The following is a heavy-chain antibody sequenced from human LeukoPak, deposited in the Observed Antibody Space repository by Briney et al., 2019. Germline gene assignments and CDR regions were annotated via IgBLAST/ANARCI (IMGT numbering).Heavy chain of an antibody. Sequence: ASVKVSCKASGYTFTSYDINWVRQATGQGLEWMGWMNPNSGNTGYAQKLQGRVTMTRNTSISTAYMELSSLRSEDTAVYYCARGLEIGYDFWSGLVGRRYYYYGMDVWGQGTTVTVSS. CDR2: MNPNSGNT. J-gene: IGHJ6*02. CDR1: GYTFTSYD. D-gene: IGHD3-3*01. CDR3: ARGLEIGYDFWSGLVGRRYYYYGMDV. V-gene: IGHV1-8*01.